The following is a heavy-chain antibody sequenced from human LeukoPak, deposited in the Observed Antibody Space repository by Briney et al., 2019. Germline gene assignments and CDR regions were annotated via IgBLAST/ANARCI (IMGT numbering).Heavy chain of an antibody. Sequence: QPGRSLRLSCAASGFTFSSYGMHWVRQAPGKGLEWVAVISYDGSNKYYADSVKGRFTISRDNSKNTLYLQMNSLRAEDTAVYYCAKESGIGLNYADAFDIWGQGTMVTVSS. D-gene: IGHD1-14*01. V-gene: IGHV3-30*18. CDR1: GFTFSSYG. J-gene: IGHJ3*02. CDR3: AKESGIGLNYADAFDI. CDR2: ISYDGSNK.